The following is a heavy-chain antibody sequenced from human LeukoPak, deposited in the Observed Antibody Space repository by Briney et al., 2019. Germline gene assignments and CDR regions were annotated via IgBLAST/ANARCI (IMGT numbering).Heavy chain of an antibody. V-gene: IGHV4-38-2*02. CDR1: VYSINRDYD. Sequence: KPSETLSLTCAVSVYSINRDYDVGWLRQPAGEGVGRIAISYHSYYTYYSPSRRRRFTLSVDRAKNPFSVNVSAVTAADTAVYYCARDASWGLAAATIDYWREGTMVTVSS. CDR3: ARDASWGLAAATIDY. J-gene: IGHJ4*02. D-gene: IGHD6-13*01. CDR2: SYHSYYT.